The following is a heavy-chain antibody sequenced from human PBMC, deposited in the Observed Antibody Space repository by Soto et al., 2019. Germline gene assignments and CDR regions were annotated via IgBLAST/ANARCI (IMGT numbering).Heavy chain of an antibody. CDR2: GSPLLDAS. J-gene: IGHJ6*03. CDR3: ASGKSQMTQDRMGFYYYMDV. V-gene: IGHV1-69*08. D-gene: IGHD2-15*01. CDR1: GATFNDYT. Sequence: QVQLVQSGAEVKKPGSSVRISCAASGATFNDYTFTWVRRAPGQGLEWMGRGSPLLDASNYAEKFQDRVTITADRSTSTVYMELSGLKSEDSAIYYCASGKSQMTQDRMGFYYYMDVWGKGTTVTVSS.